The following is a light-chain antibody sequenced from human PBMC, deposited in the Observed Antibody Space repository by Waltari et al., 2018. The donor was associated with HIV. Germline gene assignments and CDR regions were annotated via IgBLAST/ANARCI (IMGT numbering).Light chain of an antibody. CDR2: EVN. CDR3: CSYAIGGTFV. Sequence: QSALTQPASVSGSPGQSITMSCTGTSSDVGSYNLVSWYQQHPGKAPKLILYEVNKRPPVITNRFSGFKSGNTASLTITGLQAEDEADYHCCSYAIGGTFVFGGGTKVTVL. J-gene: IGLJ2*01. CDR1: SSDVGSYNL. V-gene: IGLV2-23*02.